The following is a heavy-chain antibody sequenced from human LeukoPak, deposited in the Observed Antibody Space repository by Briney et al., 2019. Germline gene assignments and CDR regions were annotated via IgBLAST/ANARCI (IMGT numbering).Heavy chain of an antibody. CDR3: AKVTTGDARRKWSCDY. V-gene: IGHV3-23*01. J-gene: IGHJ4*02. Sequence: GGSLRLSCAASGFTFSSYAMSWVRQAPGKGLEWGSAISGRGGSTYYADSAKARFTISRDNSKTTLYLHMNSLRAEDTAVYCCAKVTTGDARRKWSCDYWGQGTLVTVSS. CDR2: ISGRGGST. CDR1: GFTFSSYA. D-gene: IGHD7-27*01.